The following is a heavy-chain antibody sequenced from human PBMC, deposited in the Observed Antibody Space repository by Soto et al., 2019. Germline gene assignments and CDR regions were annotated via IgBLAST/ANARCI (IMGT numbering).Heavy chain of an antibody. V-gene: IGHV3-35*01. J-gene: IGHJ3*02. D-gene: IGHD3-3*01. CDR1: RFTFSNID. CDR2: VSWNGSRP. Sequence: EVQLVESGGGLVQPGGSLRLSCAASRFTFSNIDVNWVHQAPGKGLEWVSGVSWNGSRPHYADSVKGRFIISRDNSRNTLYLQTNSLRAEDTAVYYCVRRYYDFWSGYYAFDIWGQGTMVTVSS. CDR3: VRRYYDFWSGYYAFDI.